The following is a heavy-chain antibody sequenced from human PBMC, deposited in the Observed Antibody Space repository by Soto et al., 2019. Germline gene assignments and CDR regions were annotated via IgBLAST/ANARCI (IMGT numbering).Heavy chain of an antibody. Sequence: EVQLLESGGGLVQPGGSLRLSCAASGFTFSTYAMSWVRQAPGKGLEWVSAISGSGGSTYYADSVKGRFTISRDKSKKTLYLQMNSLRAEDTAVYYCAKNWDTTSSPSSHWGQGTLVTVSS. D-gene: IGHD6-6*01. V-gene: IGHV3-23*01. CDR1: GFTFSTYA. CDR2: ISGSGGST. J-gene: IGHJ4*02. CDR3: AKNWDTTSSPSSH.